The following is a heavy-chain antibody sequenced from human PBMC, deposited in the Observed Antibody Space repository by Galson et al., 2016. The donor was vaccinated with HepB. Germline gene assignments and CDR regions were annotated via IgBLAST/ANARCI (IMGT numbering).Heavy chain of an antibody. J-gene: IGHJ4*02. CDR2: LNWNGGRT. CDR1: GFTFHDYG. D-gene: IGHD3-9*01. Sequence: SLRLSCAASGFTFHDYGMTWVRQVPGKGLEWVSGLNWNGGRTGYADSVKGRFTISRDNSKNTLYLQMNSLRAEDTAVYYCARDGYNIFTGYYPGYYFDYWGQGTLVTVSS. CDR3: ARDGYNIFTGYYPGYYFDY. V-gene: IGHV3-20*04.